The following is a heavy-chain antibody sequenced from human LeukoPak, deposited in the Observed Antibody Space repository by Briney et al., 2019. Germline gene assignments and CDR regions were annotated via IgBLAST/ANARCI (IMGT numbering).Heavy chain of an antibody. V-gene: IGHV3-53*01. J-gene: IGHJ1*01. D-gene: IGHD2-2*01. CDR1: GFIVRSNS. Sequence: GGSLRLSCAASGFIVRSNSMSWVRQAPGKGLEWVSVIYSGGSTYCADSVNGRFTISRDSSKNTLYLQMNSLRAEDTAVYYCASAREYCISTNCYEYFQHWGQGTLVTVSS. CDR3: ASAREYCISTNCYEYFQH. CDR2: IYSGGST.